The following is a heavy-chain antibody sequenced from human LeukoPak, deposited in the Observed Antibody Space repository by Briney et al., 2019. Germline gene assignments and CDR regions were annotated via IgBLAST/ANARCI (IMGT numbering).Heavy chain of an antibody. CDR1: GGSISSSSYC. J-gene: IGHJ6*03. Sequence: SETLSLTCTVSGGSISSSSYCWGWIRQPPGKGLEWIGEINHSGSTNYNPSLKSRVTISVDTSKNQFSLKLSSVTAADTAVYYCARGVTGTARYYYYYMDVWGKGTTVTVSS. CDR3: ARGVTGTARYYYYYMDV. D-gene: IGHD1-7*01. V-gene: IGHV4-39*07. CDR2: INHSGST.